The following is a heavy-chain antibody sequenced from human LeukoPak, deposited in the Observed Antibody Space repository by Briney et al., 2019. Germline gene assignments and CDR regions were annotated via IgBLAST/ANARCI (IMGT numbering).Heavy chain of an antibody. CDR2: TYYRSKWYN. D-gene: IGHD6-13*01. V-gene: IGHV6-1*01. CDR1: GDSLSINSAS. Sequence: SQTLSLTCAISGDSLSINSASWSWIRQSPSRGLEWLGRTYYRSKWYNDYAVSVKSRITINPDTSKNQFSLQLNSVTPEDTAVYYCTSDFGFRQQLVAGFDPWGQGTLVTVSS. J-gene: IGHJ5*02. CDR3: TSDFGFRQQLVAGFDP.